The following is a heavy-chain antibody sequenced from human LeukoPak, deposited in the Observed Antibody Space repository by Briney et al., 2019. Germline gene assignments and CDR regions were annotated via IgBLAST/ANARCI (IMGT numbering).Heavy chain of an antibody. CDR3: AREHSGYDSYYYYYMDV. CDR2: IYTSGST. Sequence: SETLSLTCTVSGGSISSYYWSWIRQPAGKGLEWIGRIYTSGSTNYNPSLKSRVTMPVDTSKNQFSLKLSSVTAADTAVYYCAREHSGYDSYYYYYMDVWGKGTTVTVSS. J-gene: IGHJ6*03. D-gene: IGHD5-12*01. V-gene: IGHV4-4*07. CDR1: GGSISSYY.